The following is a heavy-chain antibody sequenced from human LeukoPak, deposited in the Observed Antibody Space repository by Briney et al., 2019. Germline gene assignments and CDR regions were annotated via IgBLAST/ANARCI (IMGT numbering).Heavy chain of an antibody. V-gene: IGHV3-23*01. J-gene: IGHJ1*01. Sequence: GGSLRLSCAASGFTFSSYAMSWVRQAPGKGLEWVSGISGSGGSTYYADSAKGRFTISRDNSKNTLYLQMNSLRAEDTAVYYCAKANGYCSSTSCYYFWYFRHWGQGTLVTVSS. CDR1: GFTFSSYA. CDR2: ISGSGGST. CDR3: AKANGYCSSTSCYYFWYFRH. D-gene: IGHD2-2*01.